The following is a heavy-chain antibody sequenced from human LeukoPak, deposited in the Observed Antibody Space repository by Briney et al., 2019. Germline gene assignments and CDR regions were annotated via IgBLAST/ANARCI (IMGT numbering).Heavy chain of an antibody. CDR1: GGSISSSSYY. CDR2: IYYSGST. CDR3: ASLSLYCGGDCYSFDY. J-gene: IGHJ4*02. Sequence: SETLSLTCTVSGGSISSSSYYWGWIRQPPGKGLEWIGSIYYSGSTYYNPSLKSRVTISVDTSKNQFSLKLSSVTAADTAVYYCASLSLYCGGDCYSFDYWGQGTLVTVSS. V-gene: IGHV4-39*07. D-gene: IGHD2-21*02.